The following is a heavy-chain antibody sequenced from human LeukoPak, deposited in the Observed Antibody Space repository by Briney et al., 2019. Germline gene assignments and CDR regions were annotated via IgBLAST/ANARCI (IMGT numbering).Heavy chain of an antibody. CDR1: GFTFSSSV. CDR3: ARDQDYYDSSGYSGIDY. J-gene: IGHJ4*02. CDR2: ILSSGNNI. D-gene: IGHD3-22*01. Sequence: GGSLRLSCAASGFTFSSSVLSWVRQAPGKGLEWVSCILSSGNNIYYADSVKGRFTISRDNAENSLYLQMNSLRADDTAVYYCARDQDYYDSSGYSGIDYWGQGTLVTVSS. V-gene: IGHV3-48*03.